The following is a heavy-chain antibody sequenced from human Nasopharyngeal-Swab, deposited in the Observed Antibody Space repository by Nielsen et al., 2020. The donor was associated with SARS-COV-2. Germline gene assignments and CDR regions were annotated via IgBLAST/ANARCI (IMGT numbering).Heavy chain of an antibody. J-gene: IGHJ4*02. V-gene: IGHV3-11*01. CDR2: ISSSGSTI. CDR3: ARVAVGARGY. D-gene: IGHD1-26*01. Sequence: WIRQPPGKGPEWVSYISSSGSTIYYADSVKGRFTISRDNAKNSLYLQMNNLRAEDTAVYYCARVAVGARGYWGQGTLVTVSS.